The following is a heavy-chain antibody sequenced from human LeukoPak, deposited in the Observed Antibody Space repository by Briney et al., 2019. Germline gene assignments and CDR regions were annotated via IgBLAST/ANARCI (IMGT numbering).Heavy chain of an antibody. Sequence: SVKVSCKASGGTFSSYAISWVRQAPGQGFEWMGGIIPIFGTANYAQKFQGRVTITTDESTSTAYMELSSLRSEDTAVYYCARTYYYDSSGYYNNWFDPWGQGTLVTVSS. CDR3: ARTYYYDSSGYYNNWFDP. CDR2: IIPIFGTA. CDR1: GGTFSSYA. V-gene: IGHV1-69*05. D-gene: IGHD3-22*01. J-gene: IGHJ5*02.